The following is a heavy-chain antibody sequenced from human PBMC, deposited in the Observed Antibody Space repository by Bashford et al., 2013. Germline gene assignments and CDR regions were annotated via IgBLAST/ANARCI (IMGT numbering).Heavy chain of an antibody. V-gene: IGHV1-46*01. D-gene: IGHD6-13*01. Sequence: VRQAPGQGLEWMGIINPSGGSTSYAQKFQGRVTMTRDTSTSTVYMELSSLRSEDTAVYYCARAMSGSSWYDYWGQGTLVTVSS. CDR3: ARAMSGSSWYDY. J-gene: IGHJ4*02. CDR2: INPSGGST.